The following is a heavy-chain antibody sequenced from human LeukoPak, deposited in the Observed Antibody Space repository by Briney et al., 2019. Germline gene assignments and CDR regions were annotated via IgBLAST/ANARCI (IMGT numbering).Heavy chain of an antibody. J-gene: IGHJ6*03. Sequence: SETLSLTCTVSGGSISSISYYWSWIRQPAGKGLEWIGRIYTDGSANYNPSLKSRVTISVDTSKNLFSLNLSSVTAADTAVYYCARPGLQVVPYYFYYMDVWGKGTTVTVSS. D-gene: IGHD6-6*01. CDR1: GGSISSISYY. V-gene: IGHV4-61*02. CDR3: ARPGLQVVPYYFYYMDV. CDR2: IYTDGSA.